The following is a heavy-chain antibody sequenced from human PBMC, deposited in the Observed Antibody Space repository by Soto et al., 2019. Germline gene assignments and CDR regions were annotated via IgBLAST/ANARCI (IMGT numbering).Heavy chain of an antibody. CDR2: ISSTTNYI. V-gene: IGHV3-21*03. Sequence: EVQLVESGGGLVKPGGSLRLSWAASGFTFTRYSMKWVRQALGKGLEWVSSISSTTNYIYYADSMKGRFTVSRDNAKNSVYLEMNSLSAEDTAVYYCARESEDLTSNFDYWGQGTLVTVSS. CDR1: GFTFTRYS. J-gene: IGHJ4*02. CDR3: ARESEDLTSNFDY.